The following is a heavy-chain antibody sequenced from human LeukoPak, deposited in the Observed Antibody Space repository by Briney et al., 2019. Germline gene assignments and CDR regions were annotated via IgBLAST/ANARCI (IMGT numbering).Heavy chain of an antibody. CDR2: IIPILGIA. CDR3: AILLAAAATT. D-gene: IGHD6-13*01. Sequence: ASVKVSCKASGYTFTGYYMHWVRQAPGQGLEWMGRIIPILGIANYTQKFQGRVTITADKSTSNAYMELRSLRYEDTAVYYCAILLAAAATTWGQGTLVTVSS. J-gene: IGHJ5*02. V-gene: IGHV1-69*02. CDR1: GYTFTGYY.